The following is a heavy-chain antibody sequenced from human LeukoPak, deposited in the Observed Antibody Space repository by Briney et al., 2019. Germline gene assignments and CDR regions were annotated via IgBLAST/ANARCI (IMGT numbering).Heavy chain of an antibody. Sequence: GASVKVSCKASVYMFTGYYMHWVRQAPGQGLEWMGWINPNSGGTNYAQKFQGRVTMTRDTSISTAYMDLNRLRSDDTGVYYCARVVAVTGTPVYYMDVWGKGTTVTVSS. CDR1: VYMFTGYY. V-gene: IGHV1-2*02. CDR3: ARVVAVTGTPVYYMDV. J-gene: IGHJ6*03. D-gene: IGHD6-19*01. CDR2: INPNSGGT.